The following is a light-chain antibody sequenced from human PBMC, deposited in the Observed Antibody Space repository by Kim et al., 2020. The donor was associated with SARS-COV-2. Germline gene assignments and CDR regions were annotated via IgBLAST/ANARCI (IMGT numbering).Light chain of an antibody. CDR3: QQSYSSPYS. CDR2: TAS. J-gene: IGKJ2*03. CDR1: QGITKF. V-gene: IGKV1-39*01. Sequence: DIQMTQSPSSLSASVGDRVSITCRASQGITKFANWYQQKPGEAPQLLIYTASNLRSGVPSRFSGSGSGTDFTLIINSLQPEDFAIYYCQQSYSSPYSFGQGTKLEI.